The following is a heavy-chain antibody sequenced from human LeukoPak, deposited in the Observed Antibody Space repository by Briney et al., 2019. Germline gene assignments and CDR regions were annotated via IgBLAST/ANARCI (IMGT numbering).Heavy chain of an antibody. CDR2: MNPNSGNT. J-gene: IGHJ6*02. CDR1: GGTFSSYA. Sequence: GASVKVSCKASGGTFSSYAISWVRQAPGQGLEWMGWMNPNSGNTGYAQKFQGRVTMTRNTSISTAYMELSSLRSEDTAVYYCARPGINYGMDVWGQGTTVTVSS. CDR3: ARPGINYGMDV. V-gene: IGHV1-8*02. D-gene: IGHD1-14*01.